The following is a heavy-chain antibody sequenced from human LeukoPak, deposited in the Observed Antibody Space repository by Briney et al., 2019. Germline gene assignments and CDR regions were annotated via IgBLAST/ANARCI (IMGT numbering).Heavy chain of an antibody. D-gene: IGHD6-19*01. Sequence: PSETLSFTSTGSGGSIRSGSFYWSWIRQPAGMELEWIGRICANGNTNYNPSLKSRVTISVDTSKNQFSLMLNSVTAADTPVYYCAMSSSVTRFDYWGQGTLVTVSS. CDR2: ICANGNT. J-gene: IGHJ4*02. V-gene: IGHV4-61*02. CDR1: GGSIRSGSFY. CDR3: AMSSSVTRFDY.